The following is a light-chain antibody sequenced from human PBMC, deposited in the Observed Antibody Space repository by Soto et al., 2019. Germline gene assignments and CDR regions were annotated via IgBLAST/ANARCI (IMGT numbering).Light chain of an antibody. CDR1: QSVRSNY. V-gene: IGKV3-20*01. Sequence: EIVLTQSPGTLSLSPGERATLSCRASQSVRSNYLAWYQQKPGRAPRLLIYGASSRPTGIPDRFSGSGSGTDFTLTISRLEPEDCAVYYCQQYGSSPRAFGGGTKVEI. J-gene: IGKJ4*01. CDR3: QQYGSSPRA. CDR2: GAS.